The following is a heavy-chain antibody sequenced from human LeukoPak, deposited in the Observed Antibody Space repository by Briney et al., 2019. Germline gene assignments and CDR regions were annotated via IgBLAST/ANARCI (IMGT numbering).Heavy chain of an antibody. Sequence: GGSLRLSCAASGFTFSSYAMSWVRQAPGKGLEWVPAISGSGGSTYYADSVKGRFTISRDNSKNTLYLQMNSLRAEDTAVYYCARQIVGAVGYWGQGTLVTVSS. V-gene: IGHV3-23*01. CDR2: ISGSGGST. CDR1: GFTFSSYA. J-gene: IGHJ4*02. CDR3: ARQIVGAVGY. D-gene: IGHD1-26*01.